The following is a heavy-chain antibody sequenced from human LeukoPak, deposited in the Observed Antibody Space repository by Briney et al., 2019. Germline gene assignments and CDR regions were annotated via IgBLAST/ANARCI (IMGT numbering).Heavy chain of an antibody. CDR3: AREEGSSWYLGFSDYYYYMDV. Sequence: KTSETLSLTCTVSGGSISSSSYYWGWIRQPPGKGLEWIGSIYYSGSTYYNPSLKSRVTISVDTSKNQFSLKLSSVTAADTAVYYCAREEGSSWYLGFSDYYYYMDVWGKGTTVTVSS. CDR2: IYYSGST. D-gene: IGHD6-13*01. V-gene: IGHV4-39*07. J-gene: IGHJ6*03. CDR1: GGSISSSSYY.